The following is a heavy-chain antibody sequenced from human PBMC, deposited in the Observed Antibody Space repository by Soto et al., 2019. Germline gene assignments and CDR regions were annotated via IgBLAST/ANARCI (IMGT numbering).Heavy chain of an antibody. J-gene: IGHJ4*02. Sequence: GGLLRLCWAAAGVNFNSHGMHWVRQAPDKGLEWVVVISFDGRNTYYADSVKGRFTVSRDNAKNSLFLQMNSLRPEDTALYYCAKDMKWGGMTTIHYFDSWGQGTQVTVSS. CDR2: ISFDGRNT. CDR1: GVNFNSHG. D-gene: IGHD4-17*01. V-gene: IGHV3-30*18. CDR3: AKDMKWGGMTTIHYFDS.